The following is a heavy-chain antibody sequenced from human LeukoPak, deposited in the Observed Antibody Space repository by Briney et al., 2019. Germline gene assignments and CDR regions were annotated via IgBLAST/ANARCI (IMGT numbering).Heavy chain of an antibody. CDR1: GGSFSSYA. D-gene: IGHD2-15*01. Sequence: SVNLFCKASGGSFSSYAIMWVRQAPGQGLEWMGRIIPIIGIANYAQKFQGRVTITADKSTITAYMELSSLRSEDTAVDYCSGQGNHFRIGSCYSPVGMLYSGQGNLVTVSS. CDR3: SGQGNHFRIGSCYSPVGMLY. J-gene: IGHJ4*02. V-gene: IGHV1-69*04. CDR2: IIPIIGIA.